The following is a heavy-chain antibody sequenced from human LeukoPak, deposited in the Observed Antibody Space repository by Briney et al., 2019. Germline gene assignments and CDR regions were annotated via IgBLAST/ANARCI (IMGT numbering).Heavy chain of an antibody. CDR1: GFTFSSYW. CDR2: INSDGSST. D-gene: IGHD3-9*01. V-gene: IGHV3-74*01. Sequence: GGSLRLSCAASGFTFSSYWMHWVRQAPGKGLVWVSRINSDGSSTSYADSVKGRFTISRDNAKNTLYLQMNSLRAEDTAVYYCARDVDDILTGYQKLDYWGQGTLVTVSS. CDR3: ARDVDDILTGYQKLDY. J-gene: IGHJ4*02.